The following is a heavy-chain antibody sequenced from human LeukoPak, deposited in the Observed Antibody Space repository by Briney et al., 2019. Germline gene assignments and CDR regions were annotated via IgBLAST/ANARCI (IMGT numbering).Heavy chain of an antibody. V-gene: IGHV3-21*01. CDR3: ARGGYYYDSSGYH. CDR1: GFTFSSYS. Sequence: PGGSLRLSCAASGFTFSSYSMNWVRQAPGKGLEWVSSISSSSSYIYYADSVRGRFTISRANAKNSLYLQMNSLRAEDTAVYYCARGGYYYDSSGYHWGQGTLVTVSS. J-gene: IGHJ4*02. D-gene: IGHD3-22*01. CDR2: ISSSSSYI.